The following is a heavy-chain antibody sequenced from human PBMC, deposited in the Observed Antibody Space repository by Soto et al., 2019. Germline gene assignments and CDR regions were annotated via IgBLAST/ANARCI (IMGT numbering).Heavy chain of an antibody. V-gene: IGHV4-39*01. D-gene: IGHD3-16*01. J-gene: IGHJ3*02. CDR1: GGSISSSSYY. CDR2: IYYSGST. Sequence: QLQLQESGPGLVKPSETLSLTCTVSGGSISSSSYYWGWIRQPPGKGLEWIGSIYYSGSTYYNPSIKSRVPISVDTPKTESSLKLSSVTAAVPGVYYCESSSWALVDIWGQGTMVTVSS. CDR3: ESSSWALVDI.